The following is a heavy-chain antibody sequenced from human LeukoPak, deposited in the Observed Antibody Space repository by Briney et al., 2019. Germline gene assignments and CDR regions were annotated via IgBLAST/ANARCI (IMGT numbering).Heavy chain of an antibody. Sequence: GGSLSLSCAASGFTFSNYNMNWVRQAPGKGLEWVSYISTSGRAIFYADSVKGRFTISRDNAKNSLFLQMNSLRDEDTAVYYCARVPLYDRSGYYFDYWRLGTLVTVSS. V-gene: IGHV3-48*02. D-gene: IGHD3-22*01. J-gene: IGHJ4*02. CDR3: ARVPLYDRSGYYFDY. CDR2: ISTSGRAI. CDR1: GFTFSNYN.